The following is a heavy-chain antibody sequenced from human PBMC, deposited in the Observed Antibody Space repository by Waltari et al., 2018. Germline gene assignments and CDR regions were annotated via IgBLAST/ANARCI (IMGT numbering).Heavy chain of an antibody. Sequence: QVQLQESGPGLVKPSETLSLTCAVSGYSLSSGYYWGWIRQPPGKGLEWIGSIYHSGSTYYNPSLKSRVTISVDTSKNQFSLKLSSVTAADTAVYYCAVLYPPFFDYWGQGTLVTVSS. CDR3: AVLYPPFFDY. CDR2: IYHSGST. J-gene: IGHJ4*02. D-gene: IGHD2-2*01. CDR1: GYSLSSGYY. V-gene: IGHV4-38-2*01.